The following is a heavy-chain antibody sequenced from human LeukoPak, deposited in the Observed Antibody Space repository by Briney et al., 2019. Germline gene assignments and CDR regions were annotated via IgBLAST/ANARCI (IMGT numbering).Heavy chain of an antibody. CDR3: ARGQEYYYDSSAYSKFDY. D-gene: IGHD3-22*01. V-gene: IGHV3-30-3*01. J-gene: IGHJ4*02. Sequence: PGGSLRLSSAATGFPFSNYAIRWGRQAPGKGLEWVAFISDDGSRQHYADSVKGRFTISRDNSKNTLYLQMNSLRAEDTALYYCARGQEYYYDSSAYSKFDYWGQGTLVTVSS. CDR1: GFPFSNYA. CDR2: ISDDGSRQ.